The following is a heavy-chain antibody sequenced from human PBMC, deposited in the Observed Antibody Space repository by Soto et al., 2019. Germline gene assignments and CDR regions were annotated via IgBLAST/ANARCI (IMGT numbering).Heavy chain of an antibody. Sequence: GESLKISCKGSGYSFTSYWISWVRQMPGKGLEWMGRIDPSDSYTNYSPSFQGHVTISADKSISTAYLQWSSLKASDTAMYYCVSSPYNYYDSSGHFDYWGQGTLVTVSS. CDR2: IDPSDSYT. J-gene: IGHJ4*02. V-gene: IGHV5-10-1*01. CDR3: VSSPYNYYDSSGHFDY. D-gene: IGHD3-22*01. CDR1: GYSFTSYW.